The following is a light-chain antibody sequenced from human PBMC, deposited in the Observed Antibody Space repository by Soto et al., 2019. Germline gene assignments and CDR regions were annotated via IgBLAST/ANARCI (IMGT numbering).Light chain of an antibody. J-gene: IGLJ1*01. CDR3: GTWDSSLSAFV. Sequence: VLTQPPSVSAAPGQKVTISCSGSSSNIGNNYVSWYQQLPGTAPKLLIYENNKRPSGIPDRFSGSKSGTSAALGITGLQTGDEAGYYCGTWDSSLSAFVFGTGTKVTVL. CDR1: SSNIGNNY. CDR2: ENN. V-gene: IGLV1-51*02.